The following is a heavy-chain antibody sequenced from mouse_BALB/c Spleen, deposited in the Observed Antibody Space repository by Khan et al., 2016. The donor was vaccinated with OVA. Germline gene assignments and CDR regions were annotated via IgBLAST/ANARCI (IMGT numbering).Heavy chain of an antibody. CDR2: INTYTGEP. V-gene: IGHV9-3-1*01. J-gene: IGHJ4*01. Sequence: QIQLVQSGPEVKKPGETVKISCKASGHTFTKFGMNWVKQAPGKGLKWMGWINTYTGEPTYADDFNGRFAFSLETSASTAYLQINILTNEDTATYCCARPPYFSYVLDNWGQGTSVTVSS. CDR3: ARPPYFSYVLDN. D-gene: IGHD2-10*01. CDR1: GHTFTKFG.